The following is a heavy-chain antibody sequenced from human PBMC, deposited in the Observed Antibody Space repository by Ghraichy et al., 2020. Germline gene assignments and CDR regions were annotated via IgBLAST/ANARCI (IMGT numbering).Heavy chain of an antibody. CDR3: ARDEWDIFDY. CDR2: IYTSGST. V-gene: IGHV4-4*07. D-gene: IGHD1-26*01. CDR1: GGSISSYY. Sequence: ESLNISCTVSGGSISSYYWSWIRQPAGKGLEWIGRIYTSGSTNYNPSLKSRVTMSVDTSKNQFSLKLSSVTAADTAVYYCARDEWDIFDYWGQGTLVTVSS. J-gene: IGHJ4*02.